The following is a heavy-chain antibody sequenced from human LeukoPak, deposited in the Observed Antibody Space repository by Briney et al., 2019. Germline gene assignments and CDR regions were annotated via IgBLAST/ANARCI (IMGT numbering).Heavy chain of an antibody. V-gene: IGHV4-34*01. CDR2: INHSGST. CDR1: GFTFTTYW. CDR3: ARGARGTHYYGSGSYYFVY. Sequence: GSLRLSCAASGFTFTTYWMSWVRQPPGKGLEWIGEINHSGSTNYNPSLKSRVTISVDTSKNQFSLKLSSVTAADTAVYYCARGARGTHYYGSGSYYFVYWGQGTLVTVSS. D-gene: IGHD3-10*01. J-gene: IGHJ4*02.